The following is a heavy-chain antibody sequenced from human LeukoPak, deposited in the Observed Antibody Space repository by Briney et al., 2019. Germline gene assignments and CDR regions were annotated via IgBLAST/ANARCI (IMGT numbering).Heavy chain of an antibody. D-gene: IGHD3-22*01. Sequence: GGSLRLSCAASGLTFSSYSMNWVRQAPGKGLEWVSSISSSSSYIYYADSVKGRFTISRDNAKNSLFLQMDSLRAEDTAVYYCARDSSDITMIVVDAYYFDYWGQGTLVTVSS. CDR1: GLTFSSYS. V-gene: IGHV3-21*01. J-gene: IGHJ4*02. CDR3: ARDSSDITMIVVDAYYFDY. CDR2: ISSSSSYI.